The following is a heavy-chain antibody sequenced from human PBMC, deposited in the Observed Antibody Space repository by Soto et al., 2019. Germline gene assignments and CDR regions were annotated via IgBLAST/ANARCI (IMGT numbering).Heavy chain of an antibody. D-gene: IGHD3-3*02. V-gene: IGHV3-23*01. Sequence: EVQLLESEGGLVQSGGSLRLSCAASGFTFRSYAMSWVRQTPGKGLEWVSAISGSGGSTYYVESVKGRFTISRDNSKDTLYLQMRSLRAQDTAVYYCAQGILPSSPKPNYCGMDVWGQGTTGTVSS. CDR1: GFTFRSYA. CDR3: AQGILPSSPKPNYCGMDV. J-gene: IGHJ6*02. CDR2: ISGSGGST.